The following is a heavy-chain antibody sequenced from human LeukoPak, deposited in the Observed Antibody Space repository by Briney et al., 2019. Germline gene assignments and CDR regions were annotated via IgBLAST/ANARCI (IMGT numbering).Heavy chain of an antibody. CDR1: GFTFSSYW. CDR2: IKQDGSDK. Sequence: AGGSLRLSCAASGFTFSSYWMSWVRQAPGKGLEWVANIKQDGSDKYYVDSVKGRFTISRENAKNSLYLQMNSLRAEDTAVYYCARGIKGYCSGGSCYAFDIWGQGTMVTVSS. CDR3: ARGIKGYCSGGSCYAFDI. J-gene: IGHJ3*02. D-gene: IGHD2-15*01. V-gene: IGHV3-7*04.